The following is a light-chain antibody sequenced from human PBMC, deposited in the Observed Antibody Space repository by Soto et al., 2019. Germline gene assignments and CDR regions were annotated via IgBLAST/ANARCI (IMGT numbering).Light chain of an antibody. CDR2: EVS. V-gene: IGLV2-14*01. J-gene: IGLJ3*02. Sequence: QSALTQPASVSGCPGQSITISCTGTSSDVGGYNYVSWYQQHPGKAPKLMIYEVSNRPSGVSNRFSGSKSGNAASLTISRLHGEDEDEYYCRYYARISTLGFGGGTKLTVL. CDR1: SSDVGGYNY. CDR3: RYYARISTLG.